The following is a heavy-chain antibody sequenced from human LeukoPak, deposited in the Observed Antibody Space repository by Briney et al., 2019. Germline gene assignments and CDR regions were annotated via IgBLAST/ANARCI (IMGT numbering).Heavy chain of an antibody. CDR3: ARRIDGYNYNWFDP. V-gene: IGHV4-59*08. J-gene: IGHJ5*02. D-gene: IGHD5-24*01. CDR2: IFYIGTT. CDR1: GGSISGYY. Sequence: PSETLSLTCTVSGGSISGYYWSWIRQPPGRGLEWIGHIFYIGTTNYNPSLKSRVTISVDTSKNQFSLILSSVTAADTAVYYCARRIDGYNYNWFDPWGQGTLVTVSS.